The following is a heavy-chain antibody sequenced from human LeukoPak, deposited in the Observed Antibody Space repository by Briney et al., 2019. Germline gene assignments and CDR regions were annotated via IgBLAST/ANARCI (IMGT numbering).Heavy chain of an antibody. D-gene: IGHD2-2*01. V-gene: IGHV3-48*01. CDR3: ARQKVIGLSTSPFDY. CDR2: ISSSSSTI. CDR1: GFTFSSYS. Sequence: GGSLRLSCAASGFTFSSYSMNWVRQAPGKGLEWVSYISSSSSTIYYADSVKGRFTISRDNAKNSLYLQMNSLRAEDTAVYYCARQKVIGLSTSPFDYWGQGTLVTVSS. J-gene: IGHJ4*02.